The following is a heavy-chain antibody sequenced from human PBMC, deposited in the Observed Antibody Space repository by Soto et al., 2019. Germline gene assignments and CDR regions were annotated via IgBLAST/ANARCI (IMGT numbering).Heavy chain of an antibody. V-gene: IGHV5-51*01. CDR1: GYSFTSYW. Sequence: GESLKISCKGSGYSFTSYWIGWVRQMPGKGLEWMGIIYPGDSDTRYSPSFQGQVTISADKSISTAYLQWSSLKASDTAMYYCARKLRETYWGSDCYPEDYYCSCGMDVWGQGTTVTVSS. CDR2: IYPGDSDT. CDR3: ARKLRETYWGSDCYPEDYYCSCGMDV. J-gene: IGHJ6*02. D-gene: IGHD2-21*02.